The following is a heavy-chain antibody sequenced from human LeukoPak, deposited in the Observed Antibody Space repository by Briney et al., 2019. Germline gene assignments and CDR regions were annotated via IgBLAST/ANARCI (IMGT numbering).Heavy chain of an antibody. Sequence: GGSLRLSCAASGFTFSSYAMHWVRQAPGKGLEWVAVISYDGNNKYYADSVKGRFTISRDNSKNTLYLQMNSLRAEDTAVYYCARDRYDSSGYCLDYWGQGTLVTVSS. CDR2: ISYDGNNK. CDR1: GFTFSSYA. J-gene: IGHJ4*02. V-gene: IGHV3-30*04. D-gene: IGHD3-22*01. CDR3: ARDRYDSSGYCLDY.